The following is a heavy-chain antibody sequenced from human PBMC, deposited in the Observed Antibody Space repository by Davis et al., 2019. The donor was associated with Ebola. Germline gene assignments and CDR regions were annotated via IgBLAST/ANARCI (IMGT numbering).Heavy chain of an antibody. Sequence: PGGSLRPSCAASGFIFSSYAMSRVRQAPGKGLEWVSSISVRSITYHADSVKGRFTISRDNSKNTLYLQMNSLRAEDTAVYYCAKVHPPTTVTTGWFDPWGQGTLVTVSS. CDR2: ISVRSIT. CDR3: AKVHPPTTVTTGWFDP. V-gene: IGHV3-23*01. CDR1: GFIFSSYA. D-gene: IGHD4-17*01. J-gene: IGHJ5*02.